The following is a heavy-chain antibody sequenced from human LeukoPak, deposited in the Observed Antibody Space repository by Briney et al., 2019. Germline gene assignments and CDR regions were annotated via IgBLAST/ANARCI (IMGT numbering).Heavy chain of an antibody. D-gene: IGHD6-13*01. CDR3: ARRGAAAPDY. V-gene: IGHV1-46*01. CDR1: GYTFTSYY. Sequence: ASVKVSCKASGYTFTSYYMHWVRQAPGQGLEWMGIINPSGGSTSYAQKFQGRVTMTRDTSISTAYMELSRLRSDDTAVYYCARRGAAAPDYWGQGTLVTVSS. CDR2: INPSGGST. J-gene: IGHJ4*02.